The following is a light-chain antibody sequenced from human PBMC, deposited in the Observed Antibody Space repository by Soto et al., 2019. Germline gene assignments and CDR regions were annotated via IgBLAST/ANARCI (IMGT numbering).Light chain of an antibody. CDR2: LRSDGSH. Sequence: QPVLTQSPSASASLGASVKLTCTLSSGHSSYAIAWHQQQPEKRPRYLMKLRSDGSHSKGDGIPDRFSGSSSGAERYLTISSLQSEDEADYYCQTWDTGARVVFGGGTKLTVL. CDR1: SGHSSYA. J-gene: IGLJ2*01. CDR3: QTWDTGARVV. V-gene: IGLV4-69*01.